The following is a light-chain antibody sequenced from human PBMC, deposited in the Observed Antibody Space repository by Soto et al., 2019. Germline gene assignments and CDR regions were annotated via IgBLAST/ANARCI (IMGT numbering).Light chain of an antibody. CDR2: KVS. V-gene: IGKV2-30*01. CDR3: MQGTHWPPIT. CDR1: QSLVYSDGDTY. Sequence: DVVMTQSPLSLPVTLGQPASISCRSSQSLVYSDGDTYLNWFQQRPGQPPRRLIYKVSNRDSGVPERFSGSGSGTDFTLKISRVEAEDVGVYYCMQGTHWPPITFGQGTRLEIK. J-gene: IGKJ5*01.